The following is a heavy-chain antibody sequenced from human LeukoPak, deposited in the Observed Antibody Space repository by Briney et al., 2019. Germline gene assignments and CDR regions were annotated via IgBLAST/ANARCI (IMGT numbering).Heavy chain of an antibody. Sequence: SETLSLTCTVSGGSISSSSYYWGWIRQPPGKGLEWIGSIYYSGSTYYNPSLKSRVTISVDTSKNQFSLKLSSVTAADTAVYYCARIRGEYYGSGSYYNLIGYFDYWGQGTLVTVSS. D-gene: IGHD3-10*01. V-gene: IGHV4-39*07. CDR2: IYYSGST. J-gene: IGHJ4*02. CDR1: GGSISSSSYY. CDR3: ARIRGEYYGSGSYYNLIGYFDY.